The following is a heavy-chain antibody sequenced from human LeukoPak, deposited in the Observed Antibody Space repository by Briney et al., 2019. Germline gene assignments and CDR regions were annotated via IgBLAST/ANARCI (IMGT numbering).Heavy chain of an antibody. CDR2: IYHSGST. V-gene: IGHV4-38-2*01. CDR1: GYSISSGYY. CDR3: ARQPYSSSSGYFDY. D-gene: IGHD6-6*01. J-gene: IGHJ4*02. Sequence: SETLSLTCAVSGYSISSGYYWGWIRQPPGKGLEWIGSIYHSGSTYYNPSLKSRVTISVDTSKNQLSLKLSSVTAADTAVYYCARQPYSSSSGYFDYWGQGTLVTVSS.